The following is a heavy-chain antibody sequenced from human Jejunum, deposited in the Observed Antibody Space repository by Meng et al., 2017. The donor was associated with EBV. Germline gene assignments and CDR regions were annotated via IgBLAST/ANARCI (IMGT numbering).Heavy chain of an antibody. CDR1: GESFTDYS. CDR2: IDQYGRA. V-gene: IGHV4-34*01. D-gene: IGHD5-12*01. J-gene: IGHJ5*02. CDR3: ARLRVDPFDNWFDP. Sequence: PQQGGGGLLRPSEPLSLTCDSYGESFTDYSWGWIRQPPGKGPQWIGEIDQYGRANNNPSLKSRLTMSVDTSKNQFSLKLNSVTAADTAVYYCARLRVDPFDNWFDPWGQGILVTVSS.